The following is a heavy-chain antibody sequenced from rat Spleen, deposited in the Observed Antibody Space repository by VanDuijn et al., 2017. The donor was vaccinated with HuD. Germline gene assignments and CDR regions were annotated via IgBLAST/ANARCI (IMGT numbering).Heavy chain of an antibody. CDR1: GFTFSNYG. J-gene: IGHJ2*01. V-gene: IGHV5-29*01. CDR2: IIYNGSGT. Sequence: EVQLVESGGGLVQPGRSLKLSCAASGFTFSNYGMAWVRRSPKKGLEWVAIIIYNGSGTYYRDSVKGRFTISRDTAQNILYLQMNSLRSEDTATYYCARHRIYYSSYVYAFDYWGQGVMVTVSS. CDR3: ARHRIYYSSYVYAFDY. D-gene: IGHD1-2*01.